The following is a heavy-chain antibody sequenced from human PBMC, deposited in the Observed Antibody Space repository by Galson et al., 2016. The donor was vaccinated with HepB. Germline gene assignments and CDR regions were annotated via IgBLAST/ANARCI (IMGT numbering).Heavy chain of an antibody. D-gene: IGHD3-10*01. J-gene: IGHJ6*02. V-gene: IGHV4-61*01. Sequence: SETLSLTCTVSGDSVSNSIYYWSWIRQSPGKGLEWIGYVHYNGGSKYSPSLNSRVTISIDTSKNQFSLTLGSVIAADTAVYYCASGVDSGWYGLDVWGQGTTVTVSS. CDR1: GDSVSNSIYY. CDR3: ASGVDSGWYGLDV. CDR2: VHYNGGS.